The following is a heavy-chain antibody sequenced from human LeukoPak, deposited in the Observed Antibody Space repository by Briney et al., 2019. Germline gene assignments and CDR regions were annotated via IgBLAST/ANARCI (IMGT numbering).Heavy chain of an antibody. J-gene: IGHJ4*02. CDR1: GYSISSGYY. D-gene: IGHD2-2*01. Sequence: SQTLSLTCAVSGYSISSGYYWGWIRQPPGKGLEWIGSIYHSGSTYYNPSRKSRVTISVDTSKNQFSLKLSSVTAADTGVYYCAVNIVVVPAASFDYWGQGTLVTVSS. CDR3: AVNIVVVPAASFDY. CDR2: IYHSGST. V-gene: IGHV4-38-2*01.